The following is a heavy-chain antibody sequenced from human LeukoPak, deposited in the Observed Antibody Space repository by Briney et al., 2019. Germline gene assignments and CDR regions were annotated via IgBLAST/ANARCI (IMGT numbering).Heavy chain of an antibody. Sequence: GGSLRLSCAPSGFTFSSYWLSWVRQAPGKGLEWVANIKQDGSEKYYVDSVKGRFTISRDNGKNLLYLQMNSLRAEDTAVYYCARKAYGLDVWGKGTTVTVSS. CDR2: IKQDGSEK. CDR1: GFTFSSYW. V-gene: IGHV3-7*03. CDR3: ARKAYGLDV. J-gene: IGHJ6*04.